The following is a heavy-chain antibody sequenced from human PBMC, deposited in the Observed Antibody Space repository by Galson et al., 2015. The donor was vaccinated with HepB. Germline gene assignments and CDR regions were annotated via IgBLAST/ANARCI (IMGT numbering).Heavy chain of an antibody. Sequence: PALVKPTQTLTLTCTFSGFSLSTSGVGVGWIRQPPGKALEWLALIYWDDVKRYSPSLKSRLTITKDTSKNQVVLTMTNMDPVDTATYYCAHSVWGCSSTSCPLGSYYFDYWGQGTLVTVSS. D-gene: IGHD2-2*01. CDR3: AHSVWGCSSTSCPLGSYYFDY. J-gene: IGHJ4*02. CDR1: GFSLSTSGVG. CDR2: IYWDDVK. V-gene: IGHV2-5*02.